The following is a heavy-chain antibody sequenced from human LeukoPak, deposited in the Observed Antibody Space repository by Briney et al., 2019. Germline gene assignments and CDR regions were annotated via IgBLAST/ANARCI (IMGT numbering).Heavy chain of an antibody. Sequence: GGSLRLSCAASGFTFSSYAMHWVRQAPGKGLEWVAVISYDGSNKYYADSVKGRFTISRDNSKNTLYLQMNSLRAEDTAVYYRAREDFWSGYYWFDPWGQGTLVTVSS. CDR2: ISYDGSNK. D-gene: IGHD3-3*01. CDR3: AREDFWSGYYWFDP. J-gene: IGHJ5*02. CDR1: GFTFSSYA. V-gene: IGHV3-30-3*01.